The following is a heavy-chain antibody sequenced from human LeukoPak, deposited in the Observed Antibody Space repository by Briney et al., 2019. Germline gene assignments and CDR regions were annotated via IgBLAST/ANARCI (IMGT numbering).Heavy chain of an antibody. CDR2: IGTASDT. CDR1: GFTFSSFD. V-gene: IGHV3-13*01. Sequence: GGSLRLSCAASGFTFSSFDMHWVRHPTGQGLEWVSTIGTASDTYYPGSVEGRFTLSRDNAKTSLYLQMNSLTAGDTAVYYCARGPPRGKYYYLDVWGKGTTVTVSS. D-gene: IGHD1-1*01. J-gene: IGHJ6*03. CDR3: ARGPPRGKYYYLDV.